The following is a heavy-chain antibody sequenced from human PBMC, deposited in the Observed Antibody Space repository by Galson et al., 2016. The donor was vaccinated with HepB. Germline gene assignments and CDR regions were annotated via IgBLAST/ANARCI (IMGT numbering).Heavy chain of an antibody. Sequence: SLRLSCAASGFIFSSSAMNWVRQAPGKGQEWVSSVSAGGSNTYYADSVKGRFTISRDNSKNTLYLQMSSLRAEDTAVYYCAKEGAVVGGDAFDIWGQGTMVTVSS. CDR1: GFIFSSSA. J-gene: IGHJ3*02. CDR3: AKEGAVVGGDAFDI. CDR2: VSAGGSNT. D-gene: IGHD6-19*01. V-gene: IGHV3-23*01.